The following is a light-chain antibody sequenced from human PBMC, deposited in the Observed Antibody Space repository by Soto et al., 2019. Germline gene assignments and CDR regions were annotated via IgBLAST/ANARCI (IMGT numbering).Light chain of an antibody. J-gene: IGKJ4*01. CDR3: MQALESPLT. CDR1: QSLLHSNGHNY. V-gene: IGKV2-28*01. CDR2: LGS. Sequence: EIVMTQSPLSLPVTPGEPASISCRSSQSLLHSNGHNYLDWYFQKPGQSPQVLIFLGSIRASGVPDRFSGSGSGTDFTLKISRVEAEDIGTYYCMQALESPLTLGGGSKVEIK.